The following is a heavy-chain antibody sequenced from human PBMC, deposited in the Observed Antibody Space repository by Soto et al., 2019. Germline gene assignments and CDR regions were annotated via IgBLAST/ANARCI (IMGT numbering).Heavy chain of an antibody. V-gene: IGHV5-51*01. CDR3: ARHNPLQDITGTQSLSYGMHV. Sequence: PGESLKISCKGSGYSFTSYWIGWVRQMPGKGLEWMGIIYPGDSDTRYSPSFQGQVTISADKSISTAYLQWSSLKASDTAMYYCARHNPLQDITGTQSLSYGMHVSGQATTVTVSS. J-gene: IGHJ6*02. D-gene: IGHD1-20*01. CDR2: IYPGDSDT. CDR1: GYSFTSYW.